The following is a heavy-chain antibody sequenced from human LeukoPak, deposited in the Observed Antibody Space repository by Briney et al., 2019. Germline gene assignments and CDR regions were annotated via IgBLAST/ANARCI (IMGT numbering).Heavy chain of an antibody. D-gene: IGHD1-26*01. V-gene: IGHV1-69*01. J-gene: IGHJ5*02. Sequence: SVKVSCKASGGTFSSYAISWVRQAPGQGLELMGGIIPIFGTANYAQKFQGRVTITADESTSTAYMELSSLRSEDTAVYYCAREVEWELLSSWFDPWGQGTLVTVSS. CDR1: GGTFSSYA. CDR3: AREVEWELLSSWFDP. CDR2: IIPIFGTA.